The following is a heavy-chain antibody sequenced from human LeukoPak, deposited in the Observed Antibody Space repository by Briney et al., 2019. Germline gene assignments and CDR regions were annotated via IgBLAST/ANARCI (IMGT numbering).Heavy chain of an antibody. D-gene: IGHD3-3*01. Sequence: GASVKVSCKASGYTFTSYAMHWVRQAPGQRLEWMGWITAGNGNTKYSQKFQGRVTITRDTSASTAYMELSSLRSEDTAVYYCAREVMDHYDFHYWGQGTLVTVSS. J-gene: IGHJ4*02. CDR2: ITAGNGNT. CDR1: GYTFTSYA. CDR3: AREVMDHYDFHY. V-gene: IGHV1-3*01.